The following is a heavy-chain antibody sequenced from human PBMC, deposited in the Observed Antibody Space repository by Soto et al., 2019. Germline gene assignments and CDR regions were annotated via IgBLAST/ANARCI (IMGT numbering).Heavy chain of an antibody. CDR2: IYHSGST. J-gene: IGHJ6*02. V-gene: IGHV4-38-2*02. Sequence: SETLSLTCAVSGYSISSGYYWGWIRQPPGKGLEWIGSIYHSGSTYYNPSLKSRVTISVDTSKNQFSPKLSSVTAADTAVYYCARDLGDYGDYGYYYYYGMDVWGQGTTVTVSS. CDR1: GYSISSGYY. CDR3: ARDLGDYGDYGYYYYYGMDV. D-gene: IGHD4-17*01.